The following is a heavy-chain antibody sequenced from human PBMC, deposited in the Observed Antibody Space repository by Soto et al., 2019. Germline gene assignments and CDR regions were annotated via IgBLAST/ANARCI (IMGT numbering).Heavy chain of an antibody. CDR1: GYTFTNYC. CDR2: ISSYNGHT. Sequence: ASVNVSCKSSGYTFTNYCVTWVRQAPGQGLEWMGWISSYNGHTRYARNFQGRVTMTIDTSTNTAYVELRSLRSDDTAVYYCAGGYYHYFDYWGQGTLVTVSS. D-gene: IGHD3-22*01. CDR3: AGGYYHYFDY. V-gene: IGHV1-18*04. J-gene: IGHJ4*02.